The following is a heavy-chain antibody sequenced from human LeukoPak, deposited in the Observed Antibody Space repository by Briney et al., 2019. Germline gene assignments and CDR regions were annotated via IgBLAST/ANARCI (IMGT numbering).Heavy chain of an antibody. CDR1: GGSVSSGSYY. CDR2: IYYSGST. D-gene: IGHD3-3*01. J-gene: IGHJ6*02. CDR3: AREGPSFWSGPDYGMDV. Sequence: TSETLSLTCTVSGGSVSSGSYYWSWIRQPPGKGLEWIGYIYYSGSTNYNPSLKSRVTISVDTSKNQFSLKLSSVTAADTAVYYCAREGPSFWSGPDYGMDVWGQGTTVTVSS. V-gene: IGHV4-61*01.